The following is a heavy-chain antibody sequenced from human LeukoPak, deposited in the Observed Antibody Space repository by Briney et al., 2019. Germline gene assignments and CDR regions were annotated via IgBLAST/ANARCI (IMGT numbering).Heavy chain of an antibody. CDR3: ARMHSVSRYFDY. CDR1: GGSISSSSYY. D-gene: IGHD1-26*01. J-gene: IGHJ4*02. Sequence: PSETLSLTCTVSGGSISSSSYYWGWIRQPPGKGLEWIGTIYDGGSTYYNPSLKSRVTKSVDTSRNQFSLKLSSVTAADTAIYYCARMHSVSRYFDYWGQGTLVSVSS. V-gene: IGHV4-39*01. CDR2: IYDGGST.